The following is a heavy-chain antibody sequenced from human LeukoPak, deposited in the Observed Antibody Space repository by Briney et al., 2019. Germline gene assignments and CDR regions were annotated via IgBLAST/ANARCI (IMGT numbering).Heavy chain of an antibody. D-gene: IGHD3-10*01. CDR2: ISYDVVNK. Sequence: GRSLRLSCAASGFTFSSYGMHWVRQAPGKGLEWLAVISYDVVNKYYEDSVKGRFTISRDNTKNTVHLQMNSLRAEDTAVYYCAKDRGIRGVKDYWGQGTLVVVSS. V-gene: IGHV3-30*18. CDR1: GFTFSSYG. J-gene: IGHJ4*02. CDR3: AKDRGIRGVKDY.